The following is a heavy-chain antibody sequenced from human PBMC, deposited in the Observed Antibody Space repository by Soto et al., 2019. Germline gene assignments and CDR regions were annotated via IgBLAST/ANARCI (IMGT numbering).Heavy chain of an antibody. D-gene: IGHD6-13*01. CDR3: ATKGRWYVGYYYYGMDV. J-gene: IGHJ6*02. V-gene: IGHV1-8*01. CDR2: MNRNSGNT. Sequence: ASVKVSCKASGYTFTSDDINWVRQATGQGLEWMGWMNRNSGNTGYAQKFQGRVTMTWNTSINTAYMELSSLRSEDTAVYYCATKGRWYVGYYYYGMDVWGQGTTVTVSS. CDR1: GYTFTSDD.